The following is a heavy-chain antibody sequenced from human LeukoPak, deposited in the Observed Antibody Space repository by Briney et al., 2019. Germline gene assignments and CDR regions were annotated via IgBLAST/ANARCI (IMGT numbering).Heavy chain of an antibody. J-gene: IGHJ4*02. CDR3: ARALYWSSWTLGFDY. V-gene: IGHV4-61*09. CDR1: GGSISSGSYY. D-gene: IGHD6-13*01. CDR2: IYTSGTS. Sequence: SETLSLTCTVSGGSISSGSYYWSWIRQPAGKELEWIGHIYTSGTSNYNPSLRSRVTISLDTSKNQFSLKLNSVTAADTAVYYCARALYWSSWTLGFDYWGQGTLVTVSS.